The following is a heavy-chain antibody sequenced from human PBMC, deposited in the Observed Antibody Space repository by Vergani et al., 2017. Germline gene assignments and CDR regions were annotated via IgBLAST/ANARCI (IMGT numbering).Heavy chain of an antibody. V-gene: IGHV4-39*01. Sequence: QLQLQESGPGLVKPSATLSLTCSVSGASIRSSNYYWGWLRQPPGKVLEWIASIYYSGSTYYNPSLKSRVTISVDTSKNQFSLKLSSVTAADTAVYFCARRSTVEWLVKLGWIAPWGKGILVTVSS. CDR2: IYYSGST. CDR3: ARRSTVEWLVKLGWIAP. CDR1: GASIRSSNYY. D-gene: IGHD6-19*01. J-gene: IGHJ5*02.